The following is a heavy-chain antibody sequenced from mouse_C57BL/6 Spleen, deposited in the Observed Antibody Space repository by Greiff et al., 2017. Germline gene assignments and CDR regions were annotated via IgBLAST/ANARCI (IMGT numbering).Heavy chain of an antibody. J-gene: IGHJ3*01. Sequence: VQLQQSGAELVRPGASVKLSCKASGYTFTDYYINWVKQRPGQGLEWIARIYPGSGNTYYNEKFKGKATLTAEKSSSTAYMQLSSLTSEDSAVYFCAREEAYYLFAYWGQGTLVTVSA. D-gene: IGHD2-10*01. V-gene: IGHV1-76*01. CDR1: GYTFTDYY. CDR2: IYPGSGNT. CDR3: AREEAYYLFAY.